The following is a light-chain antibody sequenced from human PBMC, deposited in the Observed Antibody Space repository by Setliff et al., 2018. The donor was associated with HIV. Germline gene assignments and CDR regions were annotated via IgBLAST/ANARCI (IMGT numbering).Light chain of an antibody. Sequence: SVLTQPASVSGYPGQSITISCSGTSSDVGGHNYVSWYQQRPGKAPQLMIYEVTSRPSGVSNRFTGSKSGNTASLTISGLQAEDEAEYFCTSYSSSGSLYAFGSGTKVTVL. V-gene: IGLV2-14*01. CDR1: SSDVGGHNY. CDR3: TSYSSSGSLYA. CDR2: EVT. J-gene: IGLJ1*01.